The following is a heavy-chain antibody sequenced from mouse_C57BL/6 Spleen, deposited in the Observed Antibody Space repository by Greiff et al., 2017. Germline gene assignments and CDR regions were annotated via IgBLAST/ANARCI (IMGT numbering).Heavy chain of an antibody. J-gene: IGHJ2*01. CDR1: GYTFTSYW. CDR3: ARGGGLRREGFDY. Sequence: QVHVKQPGTELVKPGASVKLSCKASGYTFTSYWMHWVKQRPGQGLEWIGNINPSNGGTNYNEKFKSKATLTVDKSSSTAYMQLSSLTSEDSAVYYCARGGGLRREGFDYWGQGTTLTVSS. D-gene: IGHD2-4*01. CDR2: INPSNGGT. V-gene: IGHV1-53*01.